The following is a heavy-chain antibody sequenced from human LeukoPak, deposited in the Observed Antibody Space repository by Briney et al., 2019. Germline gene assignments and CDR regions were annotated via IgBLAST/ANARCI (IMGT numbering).Heavy chain of an antibody. CDR2: ISGSGGST. CDR3: ARVSYGDYDFDY. D-gene: IGHD4-17*01. J-gene: IGHJ4*02. V-gene: IGHV3-23*01. Sequence: PGGTLRLSCAASGFTFSSYGMSWVRQAPGKGLEWVSAISGSGGSTYYADSVKGRFTISRDNAKNSLYLQMNSLRAEDTAVYYCARVSYGDYDFDYWGQGTLVTVSS. CDR1: GFTFSSYG.